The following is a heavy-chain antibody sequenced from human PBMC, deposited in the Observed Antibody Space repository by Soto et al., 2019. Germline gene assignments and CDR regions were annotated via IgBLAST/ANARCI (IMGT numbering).Heavy chain of an antibody. CDR2: ISAYNGHT. D-gene: IGHD4-17*01. CDR1: GYTFSSYG. J-gene: IGHJ4*02. V-gene: IGHV1-18*01. Sequence: QVQLVLSGAEVKKPGASVKVSCKASGYTFSSYGISWVRQAPGQGLEWMGWISAYNGHTNYAQKLQGRVTMTTDTSTSTAYLALRSLRAGDTAVSYCARDIYGDPGYWGQGTLVTVSS. CDR3: ARDIYGDPGY.